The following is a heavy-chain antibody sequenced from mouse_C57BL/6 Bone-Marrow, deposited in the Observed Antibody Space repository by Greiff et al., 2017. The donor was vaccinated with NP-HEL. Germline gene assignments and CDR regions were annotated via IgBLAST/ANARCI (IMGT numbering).Heavy chain of an antibody. CDR3: ASSYSYFDV. Sequence: VQLQQSGAELVKPGASVKLSCKASGYAFSSYWMNWVQQRPGKGLEWIGQIYPGAGDTNYNGKFKGKATLTADKSSSTAYMQLSSLTSEDSAVSFCASSYSYFDVWGTGTTVTVSA. V-gene: IGHV1-80*01. CDR1: GYAFSSYW. CDR2: IYPGAGDT. J-gene: IGHJ1*03.